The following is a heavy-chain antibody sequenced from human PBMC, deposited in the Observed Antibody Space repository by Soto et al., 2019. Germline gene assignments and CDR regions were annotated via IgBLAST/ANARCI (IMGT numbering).Heavy chain of an antibody. D-gene: IGHD2-2*01. J-gene: IGHJ3*02. CDR1: GYTFTDYA. CDR3: ARAAYCGSPSCSDAFDI. CDR2: INAGNGNT. V-gene: IGHV1-3*01. Sequence: QVQFVQSGAELKKPGASVRVSCKASGYTFTDYAMHWVRQAPGQGLEWMGWINAGNGNTKYSQKFQGRVTITRDTSARTAYVELNSPTSSDTAVYYCARAAYCGSPSCSDAFDIWGPGTRVTVSS.